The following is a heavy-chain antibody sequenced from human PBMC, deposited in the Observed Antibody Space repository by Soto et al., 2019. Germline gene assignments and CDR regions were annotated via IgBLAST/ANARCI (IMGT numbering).Heavy chain of an antibody. Sequence: PVGSLRLSCAASGFTFSSYWMSWVRQAPGKGLEWVANIKQDGSEKYYVDSVKGRFTISRDNAKNSLYLQMNSLRAEDTAVYYCARSTLGPAARPYYYYYYMDVCGKGTTVTVSS. D-gene: IGHD6-6*01. V-gene: IGHV3-7*01. CDR2: IKQDGSEK. J-gene: IGHJ6*03. CDR3: ARSTLGPAARPYYYYYYMDV. CDR1: GFTFSSYW.